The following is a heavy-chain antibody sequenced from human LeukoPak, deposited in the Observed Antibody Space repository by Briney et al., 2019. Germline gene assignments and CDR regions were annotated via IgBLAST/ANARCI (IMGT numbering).Heavy chain of an antibody. D-gene: IGHD6-6*01. Sequence: GGSLRLSCAASGFTFSSYAMSWVRQAPGKGLEWVSAISGSGGSTYYADSVKGRLTISRDNSKNTLYLQMNSLRAEDTAVYYCAKEVEYSSSSDYFDYWGQGTLVTVSS. CDR3: AKEVEYSSSSDYFDY. J-gene: IGHJ4*02. CDR2: ISGSGGST. V-gene: IGHV3-23*01. CDR1: GFTFSSYA.